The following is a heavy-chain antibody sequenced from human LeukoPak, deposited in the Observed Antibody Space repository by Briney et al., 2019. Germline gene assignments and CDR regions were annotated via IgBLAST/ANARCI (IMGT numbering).Heavy chain of an antibody. J-gene: IGHJ4*02. D-gene: IGHD1-26*01. Sequence: GGSLRPSCAASGFTFSDYYMSWIRQAPGKGLEWVSYISSSSSYTNYADSVKGRFTISRDNAKNSLYLQMNSLRAEDTAVYYCARLAVSGSYWGRGTLVTVSS. CDR2: ISSSSSYT. CDR3: ARLAVSGSY. CDR1: GFTFSDYY. V-gene: IGHV3-11*06.